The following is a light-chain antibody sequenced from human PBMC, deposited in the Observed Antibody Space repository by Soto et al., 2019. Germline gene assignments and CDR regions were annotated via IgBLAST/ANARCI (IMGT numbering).Light chain of an antibody. CDR3: QQRTNWPLT. J-gene: IGKJ4*01. V-gene: IGKV3-11*01. CDR1: QSGSSS. CDR2: DAS. Sequence: EIVLTQSPATLSLSPGERATLSCRASQSGSSSLAWYQQKPGQAPRLLIYDASNRATGIPARFSGSGSGTDFTLTISSLEPEDFAVYYCQQRTNWPLTFGGGTKVEIK.